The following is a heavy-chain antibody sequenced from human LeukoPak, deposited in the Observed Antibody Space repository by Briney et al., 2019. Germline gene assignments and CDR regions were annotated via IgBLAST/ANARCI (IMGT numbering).Heavy chain of an antibody. CDR2: INHSGST. CDR3: ASSYYYDSSGYFDLGFGD. J-gene: IGHJ4*02. Sequence: SETLSLTCAVYGGSLSGYYWSGIRQPPGKGLEWIGEINHSGSTNYNPSLKSRVTISVDTSKNQFSLRLSSVTAADTAVCYCASSYYYDSSGYFDLGFGDWGQGTLVTVSS. V-gene: IGHV4-34*01. D-gene: IGHD3-22*01. CDR1: GGSLSGYY.